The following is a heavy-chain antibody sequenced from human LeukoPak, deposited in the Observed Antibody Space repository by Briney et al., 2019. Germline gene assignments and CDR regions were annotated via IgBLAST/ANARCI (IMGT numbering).Heavy chain of an antibody. CDR2: ISSSSYI. D-gene: IGHD1-26*01. CDR3: ARDANLPSENWFDP. CDR1: GFTFSSYS. J-gene: IGHJ5*02. Sequence: GGSLRLSCAASGFTFSSYSMNWVRQAPGKGLEWVSSISSSSYIYHADSVKGRFTISRDNAKNSLYLQMNGLRAEDTAVYYCARDANLPSENWFDPWGQGTLVTVSS. V-gene: IGHV3-21*01.